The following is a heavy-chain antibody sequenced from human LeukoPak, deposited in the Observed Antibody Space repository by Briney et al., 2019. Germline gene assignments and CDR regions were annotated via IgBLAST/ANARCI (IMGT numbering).Heavy chain of an antibody. Sequence: GGSLRLSCSASGFTFSTYATHWVRQAPGKGLEYVSAISSNGGSTYYADSVRGRFTISRDNSKKMLYLQMSSLRTEDTAVYYCVTLGLASPSDYWGQGTLVTVSS. CDR3: VTLGLASPSDY. D-gene: IGHD3/OR15-3a*01. CDR2: ISSNGGST. J-gene: IGHJ4*02. CDR1: GFTFSTYA. V-gene: IGHV3-64D*09.